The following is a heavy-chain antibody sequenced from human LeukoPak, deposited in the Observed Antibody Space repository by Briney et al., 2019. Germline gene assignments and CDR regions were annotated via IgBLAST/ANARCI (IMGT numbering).Heavy chain of an antibody. V-gene: IGHV3-7*03. J-gene: IGHJ4*02. Sequence: GGSLRLSCAASGFTFSSHCMNWARQAPGKGLEWVANIKQDGSEKYYADSVKGRFTISRDNAKNSLYLQMNSLRAEDTALYYCAKDLDPHRAKATFDYWGQGTLVTVSS. CDR2: IKQDGSEK. CDR1: GFTFSSHC. CDR3: AKDLDPHRAKATFDY.